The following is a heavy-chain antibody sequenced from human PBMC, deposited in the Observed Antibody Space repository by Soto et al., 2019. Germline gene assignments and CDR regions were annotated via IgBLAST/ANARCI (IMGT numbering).Heavy chain of an antibody. J-gene: IGHJ4*02. CDR1: GYTFTSCY. CDR2: INPSGGST. Sequence: QVQLVQSGAEVKKLGASVRVSCKASGYTFTSCYVHWVRQAPGQGLESMGIINPSGGSTSYAQKFQGRVTMTRDTSTSTVYMELSSLRSEDTAVYYCAREGLGRAAFDYWGQGTLVTVSS. V-gene: IGHV1-46*01. D-gene: IGHD6-13*01. CDR3: AREGLGRAAFDY.